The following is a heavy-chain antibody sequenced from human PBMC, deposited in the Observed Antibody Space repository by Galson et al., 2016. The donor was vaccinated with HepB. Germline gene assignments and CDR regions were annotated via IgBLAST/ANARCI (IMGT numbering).Heavy chain of an antibody. J-gene: IGHJ4*02. CDR2: MSYDGINK. CDR1: GFIFSDYA. V-gene: IGHV3-30-3*01. D-gene: IGHD3-16*01. CDR3: ARALGGRVPHDF. Sequence: SLRLSCAASGFIFSDYAMHWVRQAPGKGLEWVAVMSYDGINKYYAASVQGRFTISRDTSKSTLYLQMSSLRPEDTAVHYCARALGGRVPHDFWGQGTLVTVSS.